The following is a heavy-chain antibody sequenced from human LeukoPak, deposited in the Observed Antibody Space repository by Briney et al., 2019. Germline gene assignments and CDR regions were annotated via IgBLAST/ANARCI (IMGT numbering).Heavy chain of an antibody. V-gene: IGHV4-34*01. CDR1: GGSFSGYY. J-gene: IGHJ5*02. Sequence: PSETLSLTCPVYGGSFSGYYWSWIRQPPGKGLEWIGEINHSGSTNYNPSLKSRVTISVDTSKNQLSLKLSSVTAADTAVYYCARGRRYQLPLGFDPWGQGTLVTVSS. CDR3: ARGRRYQLPLGFDP. CDR2: INHSGST. D-gene: IGHD2-2*01.